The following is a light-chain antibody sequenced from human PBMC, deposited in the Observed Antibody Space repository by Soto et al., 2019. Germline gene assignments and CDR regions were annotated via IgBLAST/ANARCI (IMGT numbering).Light chain of an antibody. CDR3: HQYGSPPQA. Sequence: EIVLTQSPGTLSLSPGERVTLSCRASQSVTRSFLAWYQQKPGQAPRLLIYGASSSATGIPDRFSGSGSGTDFTLTISRLEPEHFAVYYCHQYGSPPQAFGAGTKVDIK. J-gene: IGKJ3*01. CDR1: QSVTRSF. CDR2: GAS. V-gene: IGKV3-20*01.